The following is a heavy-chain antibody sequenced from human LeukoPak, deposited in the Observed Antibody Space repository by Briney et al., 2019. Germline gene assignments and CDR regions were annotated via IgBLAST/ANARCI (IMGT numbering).Heavy chain of an antibody. J-gene: IGHJ3*02. CDR3: ASSRDGYKRGDAFDI. Sequence: PGGSLRLSCAASGFIFSNYGMSWVRQAPGKRLEWVSVIYSGGSTYYADSVKGRFTISRDNSKNTLYLQMNSLRAEDTAVYYCASSRDGYKRGDAFDIWGQGTVVTVSS. V-gene: IGHV3-53*01. D-gene: IGHD5-24*01. CDR2: IYSGGST. CDR1: GFIFSNYG.